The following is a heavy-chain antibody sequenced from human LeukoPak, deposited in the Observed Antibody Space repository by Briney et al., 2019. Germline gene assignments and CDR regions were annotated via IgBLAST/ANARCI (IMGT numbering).Heavy chain of an antibody. CDR2: ISYSGST. CDR3: ARTNYGSGNRYTGDFDY. V-gene: IGHV4-59*01. Sequence: SGSLTLSCAVSGGSISSYNWSWIRQPPGKGLEWIWYISYSGSTNYSPSHKSLVTISVDTSKNQYSLKLNSMTTADTAVDYCARTNYGSGNRYTGDFDYWGQGTLVSVSS. J-gene: IGHJ4*02. D-gene: IGHD3-10*01. CDR1: GGSISSYN.